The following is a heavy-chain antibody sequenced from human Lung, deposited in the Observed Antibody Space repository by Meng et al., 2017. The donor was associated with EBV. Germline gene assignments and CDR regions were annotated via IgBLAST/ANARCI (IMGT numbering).Heavy chain of an antibody. J-gene: IGHJ4*02. CDR2: IYDSGGT. CDR1: SGSIRNQY. V-gene: IGHV4-59*11. Sequence: QGQLQVSGPGLVRRSETLSLTCTVSSGSIRNQYWSWIRQPPGKALEWIGYIYDSGGTTYTPSLKSRLTISSDTSKNQVSLRLTSVTAADTAVYYCARTLYYYMDYWGPGTLVTVSS. CDR3: ARTLYYYMDY. D-gene: IGHD2/OR15-2a*01.